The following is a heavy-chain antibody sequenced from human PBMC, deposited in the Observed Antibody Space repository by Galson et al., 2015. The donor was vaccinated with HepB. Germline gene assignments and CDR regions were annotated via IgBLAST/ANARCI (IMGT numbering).Heavy chain of an antibody. CDR3: ARGLFSSPVIA. J-gene: IGHJ5*02. D-gene: IGHD3-10*01. Sequence: LSLTCAVYGGSFSGYYWSWIRQPPGKGLEWIGEINHSGGTNYNPSLKSRVTISVDTSKNQFSLKLSSVTAADTAVYYCARGLFSSPVIAWGQGTLVTVSS. V-gene: IGHV4-34*01. CDR2: INHSGGT. CDR1: GGSFSGYY.